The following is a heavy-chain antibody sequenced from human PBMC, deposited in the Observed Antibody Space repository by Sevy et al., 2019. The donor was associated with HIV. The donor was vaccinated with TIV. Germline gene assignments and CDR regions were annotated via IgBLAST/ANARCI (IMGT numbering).Heavy chain of an antibody. CDR2: IIPIFGTA. D-gene: IGHD6-19*01. CDR3: ARVGYSSGSRSSLFDY. J-gene: IGHJ4*02. Sequence: ASVKVSCKASGGTFSSYAISWVRQAPGQGLEWMGGIIPIFGTANYAQKFQDRVTITADESTSTAYMELSSLRSEDTAVYYCARVGYSSGSRSSLFDYWGQGTLVTVSS. CDR1: GGTFSSYA. V-gene: IGHV1-69*13.